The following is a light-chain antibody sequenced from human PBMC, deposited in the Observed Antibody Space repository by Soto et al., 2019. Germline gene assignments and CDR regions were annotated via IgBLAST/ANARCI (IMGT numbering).Light chain of an antibody. V-gene: IGLV2-14*01. CDR1: SSDVGGYNY. CDR3: SSYTSSRTLV. CDR2: EVS. Sequence: QSALTQPASVSGSPGQSITISCTGTSSDVGGYNYVSWYQHHPGKAPKLMIYEVSNRPSGVSDHFSGSKSGNTASLTISGLQAEDEADYHCSSYTSSRTLVFGTGTKVTVL. J-gene: IGLJ1*01.